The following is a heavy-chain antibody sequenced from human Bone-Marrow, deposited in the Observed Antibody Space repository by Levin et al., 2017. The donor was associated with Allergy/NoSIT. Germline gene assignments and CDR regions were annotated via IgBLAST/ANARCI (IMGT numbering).Heavy chain of an antibody. D-gene: IGHD2-15*01. CDR2: ISAYSGNT. CDR1: GYTFTSYG. J-gene: IGHJ3*02. Sequence: ASVKVSCKASGYTFTSYGISWVRQAPGQGLEWMGWISAYSGNTNYAQKLQGRVTMTTDTSTSTAYMELRSLRSDDTAVYYCARPRAVAATYDAFDIWGQGTMVTVSS. CDR3: ARPRAVAATYDAFDI. V-gene: IGHV1-18*01.